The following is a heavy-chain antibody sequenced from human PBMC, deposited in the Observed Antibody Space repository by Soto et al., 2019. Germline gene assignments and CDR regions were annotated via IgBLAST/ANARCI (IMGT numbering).Heavy chain of an antibody. CDR1: GGSISSGGYS. CDR3: ARGACSSTSCYVPDY. CDR2: IYHSGST. D-gene: IGHD2-2*01. J-gene: IGHJ4*02. V-gene: IGHV4-30-2*05. Sequence: SETLSLTCAVSGGSISSGGYSWSWIRQPPGKGLEWIGYIYHSGSTYYNPSLKSRVTISVDTSKNQFSLKLSSVTAADTAVYYCARGACSSTSCYVPDYWGQGTLVTVS.